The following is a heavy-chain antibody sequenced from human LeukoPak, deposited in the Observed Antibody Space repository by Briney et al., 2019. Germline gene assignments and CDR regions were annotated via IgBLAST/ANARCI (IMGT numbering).Heavy chain of an antibody. D-gene: IGHD4-17*01. CDR1: GGSISGYY. Sequence: KPSETLSLTCIVSGGSISGYYWSWIRQPPGKGLEWIGYIYSSGTTNYNPSLRSRVTISVDTSKNQFSLKLSSVTAADTAVFYCARRVYGDFPDWYFGLWGRGTLVTVSS. CDR3: ARRVYGDFPDWYFGL. J-gene: IGHJ2*01. CDR2: IYSSGTT. V-gene: IGHV4-59*08.